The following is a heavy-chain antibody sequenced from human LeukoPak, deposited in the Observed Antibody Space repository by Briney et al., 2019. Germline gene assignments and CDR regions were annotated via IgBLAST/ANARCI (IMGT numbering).Heavy chain of an antibody. CDR3: TLIQGWGSGSYYRDF. J-gene: IGHJ4*02. D-gene: IGHD3-10*01. Sequence: PGGSLRLSCAASGLSISNDWMSWVRQAPGKGLEWVARVKSKSAGETTDYAAPVKGRLTISRDDSKNTLYLQMNSLKTEDTAVYYCTLIQGWGSGSYYRDFWGQGTLVTVSS. V-gene: IGHV3-15*01. CDR1: GLSISNDW. CDR2: VKSKSAGETT.